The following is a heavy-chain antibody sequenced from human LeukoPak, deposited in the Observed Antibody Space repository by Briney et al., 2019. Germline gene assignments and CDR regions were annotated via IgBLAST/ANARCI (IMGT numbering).Heavy chain of an antibody. V-gene: IGHV3-7*01. CDR2: IKQDGSEE. CDR1: GFTFSTYW. CDR3: ARVADDYFDY. D-gene: IGHD6-19*01. J-gene: IGHJ4*02. Sequence: PGGSLRLSCAASGFTFSTYWMTWVRQAPGMGLAWVATIKQDGSEEYYVDSVKGRFTISRDNTKNSLYLQMNSLRAEDTAVYYCARVADDYFDYWGQGTLVTVSS.